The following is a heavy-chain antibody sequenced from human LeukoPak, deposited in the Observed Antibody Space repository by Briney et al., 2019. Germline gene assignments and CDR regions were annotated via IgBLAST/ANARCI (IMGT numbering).Heavy chain of an antibody. CDR3: ARRSIAARAVGY. V-gene: IGHV4-34*01. CDR2: INHSGST. Sequence: PSETLSLTCAVYGGSFSGYYWSWIRQPPGKGLEWIGEINHSGSTNYNPSLKSRVTISVDTSKNQFSLKLSSVTAADTAVYYCARRSIAARAVGYWGQGTLVTVSS. D-gene: IGHD6-6*01. CDR1: GGSFSGYY. J-gene: IGHJ4*02.